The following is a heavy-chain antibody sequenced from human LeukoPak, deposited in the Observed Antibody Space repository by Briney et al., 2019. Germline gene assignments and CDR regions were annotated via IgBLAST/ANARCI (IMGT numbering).Heavy chain of an antibody. Sequence: GGSLRLSCAASGFTFSSYGMHWVRQAPGKGLEWVAFIRYDGSNKYYADSVKGRFTISRDNSKNTLYLQMNSLRAEDTAVYYCARAVEKGYCSSTSCQGAFDIWGQGTMVTVSS. V-gene: IGHV3-30*02. D-gene: IGHD2-2*01. J-gene: IGHJ3*02. CDR1: GFTFSSYG. CDR3: ARAVEKGYCSSTSCQGAFDI. CDR2: IRYDGSNK.